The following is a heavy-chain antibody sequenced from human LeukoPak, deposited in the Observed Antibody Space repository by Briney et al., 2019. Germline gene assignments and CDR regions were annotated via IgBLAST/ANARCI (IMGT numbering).Heavy chain of an antibody. D-gene: IGHD1-14*01. CDR2: MHPNTGDT. J-gene: IGHJ4*02. V-gene: IGHV1-2*02. CDR1: GYTFTDEY. CDR3: VRHLTDPTSGDY. Sequence: GASVKVSCTTSGYTFTDEYIHWVRQAPGHGLECMGWMHPNTGDTVYVQKFQGRVTFTRDTSISTAYMELHRLRSDDTAVYYCVRHLTDPTSGDYWGQGTLVTVSS.